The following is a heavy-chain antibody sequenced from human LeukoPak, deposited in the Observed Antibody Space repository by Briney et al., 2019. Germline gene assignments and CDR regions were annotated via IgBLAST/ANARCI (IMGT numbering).Heavy chain of an antibody. CDR3: ARDSGTTGEVKFDP. V-gene: IGHV4-39*07. CDR2: IYYSGST. CDR1: GGSISSNYY. Sequence: SETLSLTCTVSGGSISSNYYWGWIRQPPGKGLEWIGNIYYSGSTYYSPSLKSRVTISIDTSKNQFSLKLSSLTAADTAVYYCARDSGTTGEVKFDPWGQGILVTVSS. D-gene: IGHD3-10*01. J-gene: IGHJ5*02.